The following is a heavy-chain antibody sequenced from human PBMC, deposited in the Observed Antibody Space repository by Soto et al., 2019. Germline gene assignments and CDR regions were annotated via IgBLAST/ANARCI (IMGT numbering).Heavy chain of an antibody. D-gene: IGHD1-26*01. CDR3: ARDLFSGVGARRYYYYYGMDV. Sequence: ASVKVSCKASGYTFTGYYMHWVRQAPGQGLEWMGWINPNSGGTNYAQKFQGRVTMTRDTSISTAHMELSRLRSDDTAVYYCARDLFSGVGARRYYYYYGMDVWGQGTTVTVS. J-gene: IGHJ6*02. CDR2: INPNSGGT. V-gene: IGHV1-2*02. CDR1: GYTFTGYY.